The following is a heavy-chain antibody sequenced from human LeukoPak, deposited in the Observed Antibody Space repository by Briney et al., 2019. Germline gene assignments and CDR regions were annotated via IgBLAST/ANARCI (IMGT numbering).Heavy chain of an antibody. CDR2: INWTGGST. V-gene: IGHV3-20*04. J-gene: IGHJ1*01. CDR1: GFTFDDSG. CDR3: ARGSSTESYSAEYFEH. Sequence: GGSLRLSCAASGFTFDDSGMSWVRQAPGKGLEWVSGINWTGGSTGYADSVKGRFTISRDNAKKSVYLQLNSLTAGDTAIYYCARGSSTESYSAEYFEHWGQGTLVTVSS. D-gene: IGHD2-21*01.